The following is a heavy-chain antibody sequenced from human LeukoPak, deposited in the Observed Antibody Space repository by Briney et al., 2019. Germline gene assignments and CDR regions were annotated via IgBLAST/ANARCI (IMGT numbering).Heavy chain of an antibody. V-gene: IGHV1-58*02. J-gene: IGHJ4*02. CDR1: GFPFTSSA. D-gene: IGHD5-12*01. CDR2: IVVGSGNT. Sequence: SVEVSFKASGFPFTSSAMQWVRPARGQRLEWIGWIVVGSGNTNYAQKFQERVTITRDMSTSTAYMELSSLRSEDTAVYYCAATLRGYSGYKTLDYWGQGTLVTVSS. CDR3: AATLRGYSGYKTLDY.